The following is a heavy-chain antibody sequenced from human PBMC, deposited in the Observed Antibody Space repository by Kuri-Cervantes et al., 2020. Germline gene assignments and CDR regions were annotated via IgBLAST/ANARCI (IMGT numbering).Heavy chain of an antibody. D-gene: IGHD2-21*02. CDR1: GGSINSGGYS. J-gene: IGHJ3*02. Sequence: SETLSLTCAVSGGSINSGGYSWSWIRQPPGKGLEWIGYIYHSGSTYYNPSLKSRVTISVDRSKNQFSLKLSSVTAADTAVYYCARTYMYCGGDCYFDAFDIWGQGTMVTVSS. V-gene: IGHV4-30-2*01. CDR3: ARTYMYCGGDCYFDAFDI. CDR2: IYHSGST.